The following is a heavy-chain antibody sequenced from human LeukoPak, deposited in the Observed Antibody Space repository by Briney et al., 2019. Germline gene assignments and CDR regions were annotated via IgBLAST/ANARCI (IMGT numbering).Heavy chain of an antibody. CDR3: AKDVTSSAPIWFGELSEMDV. V-gene: IGHV3-23*01. J-gene: IGHJ6*02. Sequence: GGSLRLSCAASGFSFSSYAMSWVRQAPGKGREWVSAISGSGGSTYYADSVKGRFTISRDNSKNTLYLQMHSLRAEDTAVYYCAKDVTSSAPIWFGELSEMDVWGQGTTVTVSS. D-gene: IGHD3-10*01. CDR1: GFSFSSYA. CDR2: ISGSGGST.